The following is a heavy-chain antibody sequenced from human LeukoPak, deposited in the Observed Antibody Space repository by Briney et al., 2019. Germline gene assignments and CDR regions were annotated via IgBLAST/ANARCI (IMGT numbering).Heavy chain of an antibody. Sequence: ASVKVSCKASGYTFTGYYMHWVRQAPGQRLEWMGWINPNSGGTNYAQKFQGRVTMTRDTSISTAYMELSRLRSDDTAVYYCARSADYYDSSAFDYWGQGTLVTVSS. CDR2: INPNSGGT. J-gene: IGHJ4*02. CDR3: ARSADYYDSSAFDY. D-gene: IGHD3-22*01. V-gene: IGHV1-2*02. CDR1: GYTFTGYY.